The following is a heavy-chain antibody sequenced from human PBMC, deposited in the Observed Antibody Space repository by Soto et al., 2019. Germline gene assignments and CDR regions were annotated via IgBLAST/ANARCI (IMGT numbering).Heavy chain of an antibody. CDR2: IYYGGST. CDR3: SRVGGEYNNSAPEDY. CDR1: GGSISSGDFS. Sequence: SETLSLTCAVSGGSISSGDFSWNWIRQPPGKGLEYIGYIYYGGSTYYNPSLQSRVTMSVDRSRNQFSLKLNSVTAADTAVYYFSRVGGEYNNSAPEDYWGRGTRVTVPS. V-gene: IGHV4-30-2*01. D-gene: IGHD3-16*01. J-gene: IGHJ4*02.